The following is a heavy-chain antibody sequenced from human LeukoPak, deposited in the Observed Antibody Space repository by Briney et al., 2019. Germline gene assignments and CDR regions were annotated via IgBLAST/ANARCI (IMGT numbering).Heavy chain of an antibody. D-gene: IGHD2/OR15-2a*01. J-gene: IGHJ6*02. V-gene: IGHV1-2*02. CDR2: IKPNSGAT. CDR3: ARPLGVIADYYYGLDV. Sequence: ASVKVSCKASGYTFTGYYMHWVRQAPGQGLEWMGRIKPNSGATNYAQKFQGRVTMTRDTPISTAYMELSRLRSDDTAVYYCARPLGVIADYYYGLDVWGQGTTVTVSS. CDR1: GYTFTGYY.